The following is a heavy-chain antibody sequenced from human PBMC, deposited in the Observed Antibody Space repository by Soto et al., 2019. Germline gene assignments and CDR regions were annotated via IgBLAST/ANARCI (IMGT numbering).Heavy chain of an antibody. D-gene: IGHD6-19*01. Sequence: QVQLVESGGGVVQPGRSLRLSCAASGFTFSSYGMHWVRQAPGKGLEWVAVISYDGSNKYYADSVKGRFTISRDNSKNTLYLQMNSLRAEDTAVYYCANLPGIAVDGFWVDDWDFTPPALEIDSWGQGTLVTVSS. V-gene: IGHV3-30*18. CDR1: GFTFSSYG. CDR2: ISYDGSNK. CDR3: ANLPGIAVDGFWVDDWDFTPPALEIDS. J-gene: IGHJ4*02.